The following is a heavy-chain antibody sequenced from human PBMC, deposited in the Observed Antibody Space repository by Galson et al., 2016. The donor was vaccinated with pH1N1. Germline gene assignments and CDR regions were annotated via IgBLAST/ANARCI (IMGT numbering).Heavy chain of an antibody. CDR3: ARETPYSSGWGYYYGMDV. D-gene: IGHD6-19*01. J-gene: IGHJ6*02. Sequence: SLRLSCAASGFTFSTYAMHWVRQAPGKGLEWVALTSYDGSNKYYADSVKGRFTISRDNSKNTLYLEMNSLRAEGTDVYYCARETPYSSGWGYYYGMDVWGQGTTVTVSS. CDR2: TSYDGSNK. CDR1: GFTFSTYA. V-gene: IGHV3-30-3*01.